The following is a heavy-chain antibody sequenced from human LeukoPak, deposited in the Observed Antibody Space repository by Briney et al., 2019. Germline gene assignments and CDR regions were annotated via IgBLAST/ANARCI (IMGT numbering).Heavy chain of an antibody. CDR3: ARVLRYCSGGNCYSGGLGYMDV. CDR2: ISGSGGNT. CDR1: GFPFSNYA. Sequence: QPGGSLRLSCAAPGFPFSNYAVSWVRQAPGKGLERVSVISGSGGNTYYADSVKGRFTISRDNAKNSLFLQMNSLRAEDTAVYYCARVLRYCSGGNCYSGGLGYMDVWGKGTTVTISS. V-gene: IGHV3-23*01. J-gene: IGHJ6*03. D-gene: IGHD2-15*01.